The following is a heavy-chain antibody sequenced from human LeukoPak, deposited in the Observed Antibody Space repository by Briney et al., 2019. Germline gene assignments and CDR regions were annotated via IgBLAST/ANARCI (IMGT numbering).Heavy chain of an antibody. J-gene: IGHJ4*02. CDR1: GFTFSTYW. V-gene: IGHV3-7*01. CDR2: IKQDGSEK. Sequence: PGGSLRLSCVASGFTFSTYWMTWVRQAPGKGLEWVANIKQDGSEKDYVDSVKGRFTISRDNAKNSLYLQMDSLRVEDTAVYYCARKGGYSSGYYYWGQGTLVTVSS. D-gene: IGHD3-22*01. CDR3: ARKGGYSSGYYY.